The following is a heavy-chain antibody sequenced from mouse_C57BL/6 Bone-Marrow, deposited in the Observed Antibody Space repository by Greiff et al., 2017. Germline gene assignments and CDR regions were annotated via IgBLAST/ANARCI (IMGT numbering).Heavy chain of an antibody. J-gene: IGHJ2*01. CDR2: ISSGGEYI. D-gene: IGHD1-1*02. CDR3: TRDGVLFFDY. CDR1: GFTFSSYA. V-gene: IGHV5-9-1*02. Sequence: DVMLVESGEGLVKPGGSLKLSCAASGFTFSSYAMSWVRQTPEKRLEWVAYISSGGEYIYYADTVKGRFTISRDNARNTLYLQMSSLKSEDTAMYYCTRDGVLFFDYWGQGTTLTVSS.